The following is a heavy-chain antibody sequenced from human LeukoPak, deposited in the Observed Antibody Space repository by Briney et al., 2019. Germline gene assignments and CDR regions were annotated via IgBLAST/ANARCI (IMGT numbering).Heavy chain of an antibody. CDR2: IQDSGST. CDR1: GSSITSHY. J-gene: IGHJ4*02. V-gene: IGHV4-59*11. D-gene: IGHD5-18*01. CDR3: ARGRGYGYGIDY. Sequence: SGTLSLTCTVSGSSITSHYWSWIRQSPAKGLEFIGYIQDSGSTNYNPSLKSRVAMSLDTSDTSEIQFSLKLRSVTAADAAVYYCARGRGYGYGIDYWGQGTLVTVSS.